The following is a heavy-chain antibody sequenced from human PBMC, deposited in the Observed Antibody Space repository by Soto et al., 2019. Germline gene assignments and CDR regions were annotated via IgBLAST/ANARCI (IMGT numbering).Heavy chain of an antibody. J-gene: IGHJ6*02. V-gene: IGHV4-59*01. D-gene: IGHD3-10*01. CDR3: ARFSRVHGMDG. CDR2: IYYSGST. Sequence: SETLSLTCTVSGGSISSYYWSWIRQPPGKGLEWIGYIYYSGSTNYNPSLKSRVTISVDTSKNQFSLKLSSVTTADTAVYDCARFSRVHGMDGWGQGTTVTVSS. CDR1: GGSISSYY.